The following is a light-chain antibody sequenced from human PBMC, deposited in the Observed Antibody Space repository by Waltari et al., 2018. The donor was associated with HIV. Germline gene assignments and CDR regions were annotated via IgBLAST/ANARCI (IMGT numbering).Light chain of an antibody. CDR2: AAS. J-gene: IGKJ5*01. V-gene: IGKV1-39*01. CDR1: QTIKTF. Sequence: DIQMTQSPSSLSASIGSRLTFPSRPSQTIKTFLNSYQQRPGKTPQLIIYAASCLQIGVPSRFSGSGSGTFFTLTIISLQGEDFATYYCQQRYSSPIPDYNSPITFGQGTRLEIK. CDR3: QQRYSSPIPDYNSPIT.